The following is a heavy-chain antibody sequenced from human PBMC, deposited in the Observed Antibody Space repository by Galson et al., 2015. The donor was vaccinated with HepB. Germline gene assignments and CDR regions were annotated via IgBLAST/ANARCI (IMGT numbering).Heavy chain of an antibody. V-gene: IGHV2-5*01. CDR3: AQEGFSSAYAFDI. D-gene: IGHD6-6*01. Sequence: PALVKPTQTLTLTCTFSGFSLSTSGEGVGWIRQPPGKALEWLALIYWHDDKRYSPSLTSRLTISKDTSKNQVVLTMTNVDPVDTATYYCAQEGFSSAYAFDIWGQGTMVTVSS. J-gene: IGHJ3*02. CDR2: IYWHDDK. CDR1: GFSLSTSGEG.